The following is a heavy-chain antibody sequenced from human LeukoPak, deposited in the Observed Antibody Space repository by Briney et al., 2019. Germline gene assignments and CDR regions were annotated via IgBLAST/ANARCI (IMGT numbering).Heavy chain of an antibody. D-gene: IGHD3-10*01. Sequence: ASVKVSCKASGYTFTSYDINWVRQATGQGLEWMGWMNPNSGNTGYAQKFQGRVTMTRNTSISTAYMELSSLRSEDTAVYYCARGLRITMVRGNWFDPWGQGTLVTVSS. CDR2: MNPNSGNT. J-gene: IGHJ5*02. V-gene: IGHV1-8*01. CDR1: GYTFTSYD. CDR3: ARGLRITMVRGNWFDP.